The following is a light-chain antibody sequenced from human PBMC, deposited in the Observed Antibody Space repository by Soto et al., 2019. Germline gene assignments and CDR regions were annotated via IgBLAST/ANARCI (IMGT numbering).Light chain of an antibody. J-gene: IGKJ2*01. Sequence: EIVMTQSPATLSVSLGERATLSCRASQSVSNNLAWYQQKPGQAPRLLIYGASTRATGIPARFSGSWSGTEFTLTISSLQSEDFAVYYCHQYNHWPPYTFGQGTKVDIK. V-gene: IGKV3-15*01. CDR2: GAS. CDR1: QSVSNN. CDR3: HQYNHWPPYT.